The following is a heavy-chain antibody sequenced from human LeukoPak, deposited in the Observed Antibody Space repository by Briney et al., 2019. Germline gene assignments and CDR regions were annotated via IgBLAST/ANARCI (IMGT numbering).Heavy chain of an antibody. CDR3: ARESRRDGYKFDY. CDR1: GGAISSYY. CDR2: IYYGGNT. V-gene: IGHV4-59*01. J-gene: IGHJ4*02. Sequence: PSETLSLTCTVSGGAISSYYWSWIRQPPGKGLEWIGYIYYGGNTNYNPSLKSRLTISVGTSKNQFSLKLSSVTAADTAVYYCARESRRDGYKFDYWGQGTLVTVSS. D-gene: IGHD5-24*01.